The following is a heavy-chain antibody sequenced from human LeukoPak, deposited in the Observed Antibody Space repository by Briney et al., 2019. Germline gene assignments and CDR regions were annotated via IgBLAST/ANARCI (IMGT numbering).Heavy chain of an antibody. CDR2: INQDGRHR. Sequence: PGRSLRLSCAASGFTFSSYGMHWVRQAPGKGLEWVANINQDGRHRYFVNSVEGRFSISRDNAKNSLYLQIDSLRADDTAVYYCARGGRGWFDPWGQGTLVTVSS. CDR1: GFTFSSYG. D-gene: IGHD1-26*01. CDR3: ARGGRGWFDP. J-gene: IGHJ5*02. V-gene: IGHV3-7*01.